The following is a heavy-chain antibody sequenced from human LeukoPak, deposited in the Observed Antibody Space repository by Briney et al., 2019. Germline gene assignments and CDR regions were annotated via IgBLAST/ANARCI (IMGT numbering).Heavy chain of an antibody. V-gene: IGHV1-8*01. J-gene: IGHJ1*01. CDR3: ARLERNQRPLQFGY. CDR1: GYTFTSYD. D-gene: IGHD5-24*01. CDR2: MNPNSGNT. Sequence: ASVKVSCKASGYTFTSYDINWVRQATGQGRERMGWMNPNSGNTGYAQKFQGRVTMTRNTSISTAYIELRSLRSEDTAAYSRARLERNQRPLQFGYRGQGTVVTVSS.